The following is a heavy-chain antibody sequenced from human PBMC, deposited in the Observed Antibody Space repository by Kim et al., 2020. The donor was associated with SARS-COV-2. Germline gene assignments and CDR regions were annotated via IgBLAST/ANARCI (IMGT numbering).Heavy chain of an antibody. Sequence: GGSLRLSCAASGFTFSSYGMHWVRQAPGKGLEWVSVIWNDGSNKYYADSVKGRFTISRDNSKNTLYLQMNSLRAEDTAVYYCARDRPNWNDFLDYWGQGTLVTVSS. CDR2: IWNDGSNK. CDR3: ARDRPNWNDFLDY. J-gene: IGHJ4*02. V-gene: IGHV3-33*01. D-gene: IGHD1-20*01. CDR1: GFTFSSYG.